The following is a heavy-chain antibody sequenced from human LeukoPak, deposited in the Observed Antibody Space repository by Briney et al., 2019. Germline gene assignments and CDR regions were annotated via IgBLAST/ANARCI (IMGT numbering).Heavy chain of an antibody. J-gene: IGHJ4*02. D-gene: IGHD3-22*01. Sequence: GGSLRLSCAASGFTFSIYSMNFGCHALGKGLEWGSSIIIISSYIYYADSVKGGFTISSDNGKNSMYLQMNRMRGEDTDVYYCEKLMNYYDSSGTSNYFDYWGQGTLVTVSS. CDR1: GFTFSIYS. CDR3: EKLMNYYDSSGTSNYFDY. CDR2: IIIISSYI. V-gene: IGHV3-21*01.